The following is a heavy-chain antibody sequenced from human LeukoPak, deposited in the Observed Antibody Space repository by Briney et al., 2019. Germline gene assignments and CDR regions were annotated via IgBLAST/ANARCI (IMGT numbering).Heavy chain of an antibody. CDR3: ARDPTLAYSSGWYPPTTTPN. Sequence: SGGSLRLSCAAPGFTFSSYWMHWVRQAPGKGLVWVSRINSDGSSTSYADSVKGRFTISRDNAKNTLYLQMNSLRAEDTAVYYCARDPTLAYSSGWYPPTTTPNWGQGTLVTVSS. CDR1: GFTFSSYW. J-gene: IGHJ4*02. V-gene: IGHV3-74*01. D-gene: IGHD6-19*01. CDR2: INSDGSST.